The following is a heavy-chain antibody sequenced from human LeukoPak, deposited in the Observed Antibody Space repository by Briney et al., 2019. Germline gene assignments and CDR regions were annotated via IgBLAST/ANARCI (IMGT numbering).Heavy chain of an antibody. J-gene: IGHJ4*02. CDR2: INPNSGGT. CDR3: ARAARNYDFWSGYSDTSFDY. Sequence: ASVKVSCKASGYTFTGYYMHWVRQAPGQGLEWMGWINPNSGGTNYAQKFQGRVTMTRDTSISTAYMELSRLRSDDTAVYYCARAARNYDFWSGYSDTSFDYWGQGTLVTVSS. D-gene: IGHD3-3*01. V-gene: IGHV1-2*02. CDR1: GYTFTGYY.